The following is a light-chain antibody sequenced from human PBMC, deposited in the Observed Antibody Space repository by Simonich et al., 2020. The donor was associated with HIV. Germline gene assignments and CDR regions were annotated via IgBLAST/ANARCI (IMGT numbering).Light chain of an antibody. CDR2: DVN. Sequence: QSALTQPPSASGSPGPSVTISCTGTSSNVGGYNYVSWYQQHPDKAPKLLLYDVNKRPSGFSNRFSGSKSGNTASLTISGLQAEDEADYYCSSFTSSSTWVFGGGTKLTVL. J-gene: IGLJ3*02. CDR3: SSFTSSSTWV. V-gene: IGLV2-14*01. CDR1: SSNVGGYNY.